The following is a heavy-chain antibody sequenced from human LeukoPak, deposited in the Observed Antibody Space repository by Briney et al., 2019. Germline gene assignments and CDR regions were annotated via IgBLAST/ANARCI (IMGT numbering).Heavy chain of an antibody. CDR2: IIPILGIA. J-gene: IGHJ5*02. Sequence: SVKVSCKASGGTFSSYAISWVRQAPGQGLEWMGRIIPILGIANYAQKFQGRVTITADKSTSTAYMELSSLRSEDTAVYYCARRLVVVAATPYWFDPWGQGTLVTVS. V-gene: IGHV1-69*04. CDR3: ARRLVVVAATPYWFDP. D-gene: IGHD2-15*01. CDR1: GGTFSSYA.